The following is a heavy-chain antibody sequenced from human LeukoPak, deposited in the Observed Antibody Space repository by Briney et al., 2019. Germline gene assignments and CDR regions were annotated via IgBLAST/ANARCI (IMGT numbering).Heavy chain of an antibody. CDR3: GSEDSGHYYFDY. J-gene: IGHJ4*02. D-gene: IGHD2-15*01. Sequence: GGSLRLSCAASGFIFSDYTMCWVRQAPGKGLEWVAGISGDGSNKYYADPVKGRSTISRDNTKNTLYLQVNSLRPEDTALYSCGSEDSGHYYFDYWGQGTLVTVSS. V-gene: IGHV3-30-3*01. CDR1: GFIFSDYT. CDR2: ISGDGSNK.